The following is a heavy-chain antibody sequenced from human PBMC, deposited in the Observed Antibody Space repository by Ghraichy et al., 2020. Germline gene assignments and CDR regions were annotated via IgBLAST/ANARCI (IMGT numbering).Heavy chain of an antibody. Sequence: SVKVSCKASGGTFSSYAISWVRQAPGQGLEWMGGIIPIFGTANYAQKFQGRVPSTSDESTSTAYMELSSLRSEDTAVYYCAGAPQYCSSTSWNWGDYGGQGPLVTVSS. CDR1: GGTFSSYA. D-gene: IGHD2-2*01. CDR3: AGAPQYCSSTSWNWGDY. J-gene: IGHJ4*02. V-gene: IGHV1-69*13. CDR2: IIPIFGTA.